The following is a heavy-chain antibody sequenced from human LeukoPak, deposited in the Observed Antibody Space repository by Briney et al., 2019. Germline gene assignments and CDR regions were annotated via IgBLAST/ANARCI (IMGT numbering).Heavy chain of an antibody. D-gene: IGHD3-22*01. Sequence: GESLKISCKGSGSSFTSYWIGWARQMPGKGLEWMGIIYPGDSDTKYSPSFQGQVTISADKSIDTDYLQWSSLKASDTAMYYCARPYDSSGYWGGFDCWGQGTLVTVSS. CDR1: GSSFTSYW. CDR3: ARPYDSSGYWGGFDC. J-gene: IGHJ4*02. CDR2: IYPGDSDT. V-gene: IGHV5-51*01.